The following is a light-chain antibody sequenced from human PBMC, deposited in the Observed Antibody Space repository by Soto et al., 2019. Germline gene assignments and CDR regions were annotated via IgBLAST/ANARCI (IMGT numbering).Light chain of an antibody. CDR3: QQFNSYPPFT. V-gene: IGKV1-13*02. Sequence: AIPLTQSPSSLSASVGDRVTITCRARQGISSALAWYQQKPGKAPKLLIYDASSLESGVPSRFSGSGSGTDFTLTISSLQPKDFATYYCQQFNSYPPFTFGPGTKVDIK. J-gene: IGKJ3*01. CDR1: QGISSA. CDR2: DAS.